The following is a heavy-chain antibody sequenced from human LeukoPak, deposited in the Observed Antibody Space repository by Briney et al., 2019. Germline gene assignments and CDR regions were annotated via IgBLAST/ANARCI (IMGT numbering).Heavy chain of an antibody. CDR3: ARRGSSGWYDY. V-gene: IGHV3-23*01. J-gene: IGHJ4*02. CDR2: ISGGGPVT. Sequence: SGGSLRLSCAASGFTFSSYAMSWVRQAPGKGLECVSAISGGGPVTYYTDSVKGRFTISRDNSKNTLYLEMNSLRAEDTAVYYCARRGSSGWYDYWGQGTLVTVSS. D-gene: IGHD6-19*01. CDR1: GFTFSSYA.